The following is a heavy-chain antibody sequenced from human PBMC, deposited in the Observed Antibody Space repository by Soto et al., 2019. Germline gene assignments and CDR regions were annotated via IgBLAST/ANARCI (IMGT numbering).Heavy chain of an antibody. D-gene: IGHD2-15*01. CDR2: ITPFNGNT. V-gene: IGHV1-45*02. J-gene: IGHJ6*03. Sequence: SVKVSCKASGYTFTYRYLHWVRQAPGQALEWMGWITPFNGNTNYAQKFQDRVTITRDRSMSTAYMELSSLRSEDTAMYYCASSGVAADYYMDVWGKGTTVTVSS. CDR1: GYTFTYRY. CDR3: ASSGVAADYYMDV.